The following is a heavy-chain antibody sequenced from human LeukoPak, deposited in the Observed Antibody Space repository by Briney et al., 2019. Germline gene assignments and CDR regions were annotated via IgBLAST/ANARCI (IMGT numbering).Heavy chain of an antibody. Sequence: ASVKVSCKASGGTFSSYAISWVRQAPGQGLEWMGGIIPIFGTANYAQKLQGRVTMTTDTSTSTAYMELRSLRSDDTAVYYCARVGSNRYYGSGSLRDWGQGTLVTVSS. D-gene: IGHD3-10*01. J-gene: IGHJ4*02. CDR1: GGTFSSYA. CDR2: IIPIFGTA. CDR3: ARVGSNRYYGSGSLRD. V-gene: IGHV1-69*05.